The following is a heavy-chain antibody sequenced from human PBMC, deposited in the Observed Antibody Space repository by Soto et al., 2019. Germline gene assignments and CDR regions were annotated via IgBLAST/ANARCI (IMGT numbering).Heavy chain of an antibody. CDR1: GGSISSSRYY. CDR2: IYYSGST. V-gene: IGHV4-39*01. J-gene: IGHJ3*02. Sequence: SETLSLTCTVSGGSISSSRYYWGWIRQPPGKGLEWIGSIYYSGSTYYNPSLKSRVTISVDTSKNQFSLKLSSVTAADTAVYYCARQTRDSTNYYYYNDAFDIWGQGTMVTVSS. CDR3: ARQTRDSTNYYYYNDAFDI. D-gene: IGHD3-22*01.